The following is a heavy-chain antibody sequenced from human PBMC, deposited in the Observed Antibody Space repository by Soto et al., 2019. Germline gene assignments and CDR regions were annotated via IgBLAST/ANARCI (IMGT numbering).Heavy chain of an antibody. Sequence: KSXGTLSLTCTVSGGPVSNGNYYWSWLRQAPGKGLEWIGHIYYTGSATYNPSLGSRVTISLDTSKNQFSLKLSSVTTADTAVYYCARERHYDSRGHYFLENWFDPWGQGTLVTVSS. CDR3: ARERHYDSRGHYFLENWFDP. CDR2: IYYTGSA. CDR1: GGPVSNGNYY. V-gene: IGHV4-61*01. D-gene: IGHD3-22*01. J-gene: IGHJ5*02.